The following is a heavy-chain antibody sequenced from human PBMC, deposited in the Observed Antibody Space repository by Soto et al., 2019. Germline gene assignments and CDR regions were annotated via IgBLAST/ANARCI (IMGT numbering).Heavy chain of an antibody. Sequence: EVQLLESGGDLVQPGGSLRLSCAASGFSLNNFAMTWVRQAPGKGLEWVSGMTSSGDKTYYADSVKGRFIISRDNSKNMLYLQMNSLRVEDTALYYCARDCASTSCSVWHYWGQGTLDTVSS. CDR1: GFSLNNFA. V-gene: IGHV3-23*01. CDR3: ARDCASTSCSVWHY. CDR2: MTSSGDKT. J-gene: IGHJ4*02. D-gene: IGHD2-2*01.